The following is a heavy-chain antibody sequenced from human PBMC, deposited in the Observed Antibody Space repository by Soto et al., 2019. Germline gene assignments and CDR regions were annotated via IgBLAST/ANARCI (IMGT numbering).Heavy chain of an antibody. CDR1: GGTFSSYA. V-gene: IGHV1-69*13. CDR3: AIPYYDHNWFDP. Sequence: GASVKVSCKASGGTFSSYAISWVRQAPGQGLEWMGGIIPIFGTANYAQKFQGRVTITADESTSTACMELSSLRSEDTAVYYCAIPYYDHNWFDPWGQGTLVTVPS. J-gene: IGHJ5*02. D-gene: IGHD3-22*01. CDR2: IIPIFGTA.